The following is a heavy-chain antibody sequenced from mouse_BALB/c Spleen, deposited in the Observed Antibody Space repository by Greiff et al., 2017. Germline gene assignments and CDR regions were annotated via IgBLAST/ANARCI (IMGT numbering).Heavy chain of an antibody. CDR3: ARWGGYPFAY. D-gene: IGHD2-2*01. Sequence: QVQLQQPGAELVKPGASVKMSCKASGYTFTSYNMHWVKQTPGQGLEWIGAIYPGNGDTSYNQKFKGKATLTADKSSSTAYMQLSSLTSEDSAVYYCARWGGYPFAYWGQGTLVTVSA. J-gene: IGHJ3*01. CDR2: IYPGNGDT. CDR1: GYTFTSYN. V-gene: IGHV1-12*01.